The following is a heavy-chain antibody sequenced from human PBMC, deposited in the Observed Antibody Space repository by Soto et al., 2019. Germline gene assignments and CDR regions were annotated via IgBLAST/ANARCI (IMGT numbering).Heavy chain of an antibody. CDR2: ISSSSSYI. Sequence: EVQLVESGGGLVKPGGSLRLSCAASGFTFSSYSMNWVRQAPGKGLEWVSSISSSSSYIYYADSVKGRFTISRDNAKNSLYLQMNSLRAEDTAVYYCARVSSSRGYYYGMDVWGQGTTVTVSS. D-gene: IGHD6-6*01. CDR3: ARVSSSRGYYYGMDV. J-gene: IGHJ6*02. V-gene: IGHV3-21*01. CDR1: GFTFSSYS.